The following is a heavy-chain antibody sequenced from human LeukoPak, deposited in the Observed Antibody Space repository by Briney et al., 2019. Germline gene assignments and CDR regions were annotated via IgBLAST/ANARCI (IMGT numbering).Heavy chain of an antibody. CDR1: GYTFTNYD. CDR3: ARVNCSSTSCRSKFLDY. V-gene: IGHV1-8*01. CDR2: MNPNSGNT. Sequence: GASVKVSCKASGYTFTNYDINWVRQATGQGLEWVGWMNPNSGNTGYAQKFQGRVTMTRNTSISTAYMELSSLRSEDTAVYYCARVNCSSTSCRSKFLDYWGQGTLVTVSS. J-gene: IGHJ4*02. D-gene: IGHD2-2*01.